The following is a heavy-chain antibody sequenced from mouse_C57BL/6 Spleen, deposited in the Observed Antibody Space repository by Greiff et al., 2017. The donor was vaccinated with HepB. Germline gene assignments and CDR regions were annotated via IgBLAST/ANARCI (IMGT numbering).Heavy chain of an antibody. CDR2: ISDGGSYT. J-gene: IGHJ1*03. V-gene: IGHV5-4*01. Sequence: EVQLVESGGGLVKPGGSLKLSCAASGFTFSSYAMSWVRQTPEKRLEWVATISDGGSYTYYPDNVKGRFTISRDNAKNNLYLQMSHLKSEDTAMYYCARDHGSSYDWYFDVWGTGTTVTVSS. CDR3: ARDHGSSYDWYFDV. D-gene: IGHD1-1*01. CDR1: GFTFSSYA.